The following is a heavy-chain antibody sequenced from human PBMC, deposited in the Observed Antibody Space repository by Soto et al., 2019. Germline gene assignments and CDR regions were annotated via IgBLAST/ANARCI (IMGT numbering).Heavy chain of an antibody. CDR3: ARDTPLRSRRRNDAFDI. V-gene: IGHV3-66*01. CDR2: IYSGGST. CDR1: GFTVSSNY. J-gene: IGHJ3*02. Sequence: GGSLRLSCAASGFTVSSNYMSWVRQAPGKGLEWVSVIYSGGSTYYADSVKGRFTISRDNSKNTLYLQMNSLRAEDTAVYYCARDTPLRSRRRNDAFDIWGQGTMVTVSS.